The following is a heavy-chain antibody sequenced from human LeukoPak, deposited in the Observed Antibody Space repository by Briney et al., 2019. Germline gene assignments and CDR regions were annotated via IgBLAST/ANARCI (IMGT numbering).Heavy chain of an antibody. J-gene: IGHJ5*02. D-gene: IGHD4-11*01. CDR3: ARHLSSDYTSWFDP. V-gene: IGHV4-59*08. CDR1: GGSISSYY. CDR2: IYYRGNT. Sequence: SETLSLTCTVSGGSISSYYWSWIRQPPGRGLEWIGYIYYRGNTNYNPSLKSRVTISVDTSKNQFSLKLSSVTAADTAIYYCARHLSSDYTSWFDPWGQGTLVTVSS.